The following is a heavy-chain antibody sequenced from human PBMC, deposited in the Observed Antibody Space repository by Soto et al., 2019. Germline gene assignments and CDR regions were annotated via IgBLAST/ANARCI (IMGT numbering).Heavy chain of an antibody. CDR3: AGSFPSLGDLSFNFDY. V-gene: IGHV4-61*01. CDR2: IYYSGST. Sequence: SETLSLTCTVSGGSVSSGSYYWSWIRQPPGKGLEWIGYIYYSGSTNYNPSLKSRVTISVDTSKNQFSLKLSSVTAADTAVYYCAGSFPSLGDLSFNFDYWGQGTLVTVSS. J-gene: IGHJ4*02. D-gene: IGHD3-16*02. CDR1: GGSVSSGSYY.